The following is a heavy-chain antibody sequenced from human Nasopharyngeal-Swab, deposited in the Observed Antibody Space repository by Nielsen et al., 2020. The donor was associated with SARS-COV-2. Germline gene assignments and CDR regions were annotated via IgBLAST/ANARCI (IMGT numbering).Heavy chain of an antibody. CDR1: GFTFTNAW. Sequence: GESLKISCAASGFTFTNAWMNWVRQAPGKGLEWVGRIRSNTDGGTTDYAAPVKGRFTISRDDSKNTVYLEMNSLKTEDTAVYYCTTATGVTMVRGVIITGVDYWGQGTLVTVSS. CDR3: TTATGVTMVRGVIITGVDY. V-gene: IGHV3-15*07. J-gene: IGHJ4*02. D-gene: IGHD3-10*01. CDR2: IRSNTDGGTT.